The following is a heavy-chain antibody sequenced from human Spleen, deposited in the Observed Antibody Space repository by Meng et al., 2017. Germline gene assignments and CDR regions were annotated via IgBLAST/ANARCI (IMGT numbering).Heavy chain of an antibody. CDR1: GFTFSSYN. CDR3: ARDADWVIFDH. CDR2: INTDASIT. V-gene: IGHV3-74*03. D-gene: IGHD3-9*01. J-gene: IGHJ4*02. Sequence: GESLKISCAASGFTFSSYNMHWVRQTPGEGLVWVSRINTDASITTYADSVKGRFTISRDDAKNTVYLQMNSLRAEDTAVYYCARDADWVIFDHWEQGALVTVSS.